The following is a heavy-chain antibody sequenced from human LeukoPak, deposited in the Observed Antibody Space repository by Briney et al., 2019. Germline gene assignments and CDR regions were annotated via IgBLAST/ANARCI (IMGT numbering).Heavy chain of an antibody. J-gene: IGHJ4*02. CDR3: ARHVELLWFGELLNFDY. D-gene: IGHD3-10*01. V-gene: IGHV1-18*01. CDR2: ISAYNGNT. Sequence: GASVKVSCKASGYTFTSYGISWVRQAPGQGLEWMGWISAYNGNTNYAQKLQGRVTMTTDTSTSTAYMELRSLRSDDTAVYYCARHVELLWFGELLNFDYWGQGTLVTVSS. CDR1: GYTFTSYG.